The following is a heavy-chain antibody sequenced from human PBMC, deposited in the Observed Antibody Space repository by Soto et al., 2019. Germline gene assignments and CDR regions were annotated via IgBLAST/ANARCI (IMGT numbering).Heavy chain of an antibody. CDR2: IWYDGSNK. Sequence: QVQLVESGGGVVQPGRSLRLSCAASGFTFSSYGMHWVRQAPGKGLEWVAVIWYDGSNKYYADSVKGRFTISRDNSKNTLYLQMNSLRAEETAVYYCARRSDYDYGMDVWGQGTTVTVSS. V-gene: IGHV3-33*01. CDR3: ARRSDYDYGMDV. J-gene: IGHJ6*02. CDR1: GFTFSSYG.